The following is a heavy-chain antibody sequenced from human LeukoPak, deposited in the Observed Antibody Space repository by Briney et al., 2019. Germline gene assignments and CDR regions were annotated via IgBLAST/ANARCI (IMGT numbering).Heavy chain of an antibody. CDR1: GFTFSSYT. Sequence: GGSLRLSCAASGFTFSSYTTNWVRRAPGKGLEWVSFISTSSSYIYYADSVKGRFTISRDNAKNTLYLQMNSLRAEDTAVYYCARERKYDSNFDYWGQGTLVTVSS. CDR3: ARERKYDSNFDY. J-gene: IGHJ4*02. V-gene: IGHV3-21*01. CDR2: ISTSSSYI. D-gene: IGHD1-1*01.